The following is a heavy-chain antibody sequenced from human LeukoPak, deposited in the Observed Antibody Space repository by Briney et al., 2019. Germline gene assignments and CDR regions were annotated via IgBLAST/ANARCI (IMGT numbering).Heavy chain of an antibody. V-gene: IGHV1-46*01. Sequence: ASVKVSCKASGYTFTSYYMHWVRQAPGQGLEWMGIINPSGGSTSYAQKFQGRVTMTRDTSTSTVHMELSSLRSEDTAVYYCARDLRDYDILTGYYYGSRDYYGMDVWGQGTTVTVSS. D-gene: IGHD3-9*01. CDR2: INPSGGST. CDR1: GYTFTSYY. J-gene: IGHJ6*02. CDR3: ARDLRDYDILTGYYYGSRDYYGMDV.